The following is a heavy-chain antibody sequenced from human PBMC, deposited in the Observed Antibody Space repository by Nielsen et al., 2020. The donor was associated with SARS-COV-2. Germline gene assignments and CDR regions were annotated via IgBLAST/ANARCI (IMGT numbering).Heavy chain of an antibody. V-gene: IGHV3-33*08. CDR3: ARDVGSSGYYSRHYYYGMDV. CDR1: GFTFSSYG. D-gene: IGHD3-22*01. J-gene: IGHJ6*02. CDR2: IWYDGSNK. Sequence: GSLRLSCAASGFTFSSYGMHWVRQAPGKGLEWVAVIWYDGSNKYYADSVKGRFTISRDNSKNTLYLQMNSLRAEDTAVYYCARDVGSSGYYSRHYYYGMDVWGQGTTVTVSS.